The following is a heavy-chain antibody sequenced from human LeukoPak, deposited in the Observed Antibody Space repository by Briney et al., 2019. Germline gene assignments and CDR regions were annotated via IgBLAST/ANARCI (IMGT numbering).Heavy chain of an antibody. CDR2: ISSSSSYI. Sequence: GGSLRLSCAASGFTFSSYSMNWVLQAPGKGLEWVSSISSSSSYIYYADSVKGRFTISRDNAKNSLYLQMNSLRAEDTAVYYCARGTDSSSWYGSYYYYYYMDVWGKGTTVTVSS. J-gene: IGHJ6*03. CDR1: GFTFSSYS. D-gene: IGHD6-13*01. V-gene: IGHV3-21*01. CDR3: ARGTDSSSWYGSYYYYYYMDV.